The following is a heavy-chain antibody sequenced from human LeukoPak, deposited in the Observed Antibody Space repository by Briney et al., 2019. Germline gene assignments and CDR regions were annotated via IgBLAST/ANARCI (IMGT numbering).Heavy chain of an antibody. Sequence: GSLRLSCVASGFGFSASAIHWVRQASGKGLEWVGRVRGKPHSSATSYGASVQGRFTISRDNSKNTAYLQMSSLKIEDTAVCYCSREGTTAPAGTAQDYWGQGTLVIVSS. D-gene: IGHD4-11*01. CDR3: SREGTTAPAGTAQDY. V-gene: IGHV3-73*01. CDR1: GFGFSASA. J-gene: IGHJ4*02. CDR2: VRGKPHSSAT.